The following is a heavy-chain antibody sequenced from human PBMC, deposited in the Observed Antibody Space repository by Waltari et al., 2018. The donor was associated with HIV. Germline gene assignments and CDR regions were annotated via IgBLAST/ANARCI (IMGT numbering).Heavy chain of an antibody. J-gene: IGHJ2*01. V-gene: IGHV4-34*02. CDR3: ARGPRPSTVTAPGWYFDL. D-gene: IGHD2-21*02. Sequence: QVDLQQWGTGLVKPSETLSRTCAVYGGSFTGHDWSWIRETPGEGLQWIGEMNDGGKSNYNPTLKSRAVMTIDPSKKQFSLKLKSVTAADTGVYYCARGPRPSTVTAPGWYFDLWGRGTLVTVSS. CDR1: GGSFTGHD. CDR2: MNDGGKS.